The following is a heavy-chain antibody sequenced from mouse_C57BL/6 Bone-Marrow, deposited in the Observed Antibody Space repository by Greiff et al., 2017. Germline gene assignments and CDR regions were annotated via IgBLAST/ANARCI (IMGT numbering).Heavy chain of an antibody. D-gene: IGHD1-1*01. CDR2: INPSSGYT. Sequence: VKLMESGAELARPGASVKMSCKASGYTFTSYTMHWLKQRPGLGLEAIGYINPSSGYTNYNQKFKDKATLTADKSSSTAYMQLSSLTSADSAVYYWARSRYYGSSYLGFAYWGQGTLVTVSA. CDR1: GYTFTSYT. V-gene: IGHV1-4*01. CDR3: ARSRYYGSSYLGFAY. J-gene: IGHJ3*01.